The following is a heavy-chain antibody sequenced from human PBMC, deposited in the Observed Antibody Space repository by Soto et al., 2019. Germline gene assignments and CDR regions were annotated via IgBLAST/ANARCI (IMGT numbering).Heavy chain of an antibody. D-gene: IGHD2-21*01. V-gene: IGHV3-73*01. CDR1: GFTFSGSA. CDR3: TRHGAYCGGDCP. CDR2: IRSKANSYAT. Sequence: EVQLVESGGGLVQPGGSLKLSCAASGFTFSGSAMHWVRQASGKGLEWVGRIRSKANSYATAYAASVKGRITISRDDSKNTAYLQMNSLKTEDTAVYYCTRHGAYCGGDCPWGQGTLVTVSS. J-gene: IGHJ5*02.